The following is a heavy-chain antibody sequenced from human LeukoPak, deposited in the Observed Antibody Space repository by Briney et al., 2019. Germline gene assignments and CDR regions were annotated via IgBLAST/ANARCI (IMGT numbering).Heavy chain of an antibody. V-gene: IGHV1-2*02. D-gene: IGHD4-23*01. J-gene: IGHJ4*02. Sequence: APVKVSCKASGYTFTGYYMHWVRQAPGQGLEWMGWINPNSGGTNYAQKFQGRVTMTRDTSISTAYMELSRLRSDDTAIYYCARVGVDYSGNILKYFFDSWGQGTLVTVSS. CDR1: GYTFTGYY. CDR2: INPNSGGT. CDR3: ARVGVDYSGNILKYFFDS.